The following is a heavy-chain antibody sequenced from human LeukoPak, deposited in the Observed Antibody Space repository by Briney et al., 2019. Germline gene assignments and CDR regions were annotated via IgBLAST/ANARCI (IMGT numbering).Heavy chain of an antibody. Sequence: GGSLRLSCAASGFTFSSYSMNWVRQAPGKGLEWVSSISSSSSYIYYADSAKGRFTISRDNAKNSLYLQMNSLRAEDTAVYYCARDSSGRSGDYWGQGTLVTVSS. V-gene: IGHV3-21*01. D-gene: IGHD6-19*01. CDR1: GFTFSSYS. J-gene: IGHJ4*02. CDR3: ARDSSGRSGDY. CDR2: ISSSSSYI.